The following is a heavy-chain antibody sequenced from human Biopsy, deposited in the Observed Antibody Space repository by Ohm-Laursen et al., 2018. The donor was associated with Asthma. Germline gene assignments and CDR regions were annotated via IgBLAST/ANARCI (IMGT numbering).Heavy chain of an antibody. Sequence: GATVKISCKSLGGTFNTYVIGWVRQAPGQGLEWMGGINSVFGATTYPQKFQGRVTINADDSTSTVYMELSSLRSEDTAVYYCARKAGSCISRTCYSLDFWGQGTLVTVSS. CDR3: ARKAGSCISRTCYSLDF. CDR2: INSVFGAT. V-gene: IGHV1-69*13. J-gene: IGHJ4*02. D-gene: IGHD2-2*01. CDR1: GGTFNTYV.